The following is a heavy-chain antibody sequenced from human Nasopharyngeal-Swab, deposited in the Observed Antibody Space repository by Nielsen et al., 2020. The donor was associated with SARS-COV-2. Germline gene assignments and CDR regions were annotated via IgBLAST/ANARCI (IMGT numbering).Heavy chain of an antibody. Sequence: GGSLRLSCAASGFTFSSYGMHWVRQAPGKGLEWVAVIWYDGSNKYYADSVKGRFTISRDNSKNTLYLQMNSLRAEDTAVYYCAKVSSYFDGSALDYWGQGTLVTVSS. CDR3: AKVSSYFDGSALDY. D-gene: IGHD3-22*01. CDR1: GFTFSSYG. V-gene: IGHV3-33*06. CDR2: IWYDGSNK. J-gene: IGHJ4*02.